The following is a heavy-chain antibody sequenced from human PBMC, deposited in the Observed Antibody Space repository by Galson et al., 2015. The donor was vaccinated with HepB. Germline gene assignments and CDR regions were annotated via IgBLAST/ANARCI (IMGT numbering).Heavy chain of an antibody. D-gene: IGHD4-17*01. V-gene: IGHV3-21*01. CDR3: ARGDYGY. J-gene: IGHJ4*02. CDR1: GFTFNTYT. Sequence: SLRLSCAASGFTFNTYTMNWVRQAPGKGLEWVSSITGSSTYIYYADSVKGRFTTSRDNAKESMYLQMKSLRAEDTAVYYCARGDYGYWGQGTLVTVSS. CDR2: ITGSSTYI.